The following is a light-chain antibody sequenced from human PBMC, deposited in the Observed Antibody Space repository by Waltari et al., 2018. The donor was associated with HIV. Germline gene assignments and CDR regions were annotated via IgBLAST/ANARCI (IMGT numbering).Light chain of an antibody. J-gene: IGLJ3*02. Sequence: QSVLTQPPSVSGAPGQRVAISCTGTSSNIGAGCHVHWYAHLPGTPPKLLIYGNTVRPSGVPDRFSGSKSGTSASLAITGLQADDEADYYCQSYDTTLSGWVFGGGTKLTVL. CDR1: SSNIGAGCH. V-gene: IGLV1-40*01. CDR3: QSYDTTLSGWV. CDR2: GNT.